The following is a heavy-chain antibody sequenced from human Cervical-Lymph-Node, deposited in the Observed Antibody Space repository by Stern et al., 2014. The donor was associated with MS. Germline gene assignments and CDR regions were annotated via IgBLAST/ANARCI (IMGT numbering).Heavy chain of an antibody. V-gene: IGHV1-69*09. Sequence: QMQLVQSGAEVKKPGSSVKVSCKASGGTFSSYTFNWVRQAPRQGLEWMGRIIPILGIATYAQKFQARVTITADKSTSTAYMELSSLRSEDTAVYYCAREDMVPTNPHFDYWGQGTLVTVSS. CDR2: IIPILGIA. D-gene: IGHD5-12*01. CDR3: AREDMVPTNPHFDY. CDR1: GGTFSSYT. J-gene: IGHJ4*02.